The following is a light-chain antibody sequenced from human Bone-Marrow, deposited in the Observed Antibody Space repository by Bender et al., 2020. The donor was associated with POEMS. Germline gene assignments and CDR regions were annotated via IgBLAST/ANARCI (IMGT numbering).Light chain of an antibody. V-gene: IGLV3-21*01. J-gene: IGLJ2*01. CDR1: NIGSKR. CDR3: QAWDIYNVL. CDR2: ADT. Sequence: SYILTQPPSVSVAPGETATLTCGGDNIGSKRVHWYQRKPGQAPVMVICADTDRPSGIPERFSGSNSGNTATLTISGTQAMDEADYYCQAWDIYNVLFGGGTKLTVL.